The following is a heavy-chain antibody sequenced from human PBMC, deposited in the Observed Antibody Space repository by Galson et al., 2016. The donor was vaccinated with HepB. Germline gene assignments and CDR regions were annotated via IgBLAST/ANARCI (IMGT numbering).Heavy chain of an antibody. J-gene: IGHJ6*02. CDR3: ARDRHQYSSGWYVGGMDV. CDR1: GYTFTSYY. CDR2: ISAYNGNT. Sequence: VKVSCKASGYTFTSYYMHWVRQAPGQGLEWMGWISAYNGNTNYAQKLQGRVTMTTDTSTSTAYMELRSLRSDDTAVCYCARDRHQYSSGWYVGGMDVWGQGTTVTVSS. D-gene: IGHD6-19*01. V-gene: IGHV1-18*04.